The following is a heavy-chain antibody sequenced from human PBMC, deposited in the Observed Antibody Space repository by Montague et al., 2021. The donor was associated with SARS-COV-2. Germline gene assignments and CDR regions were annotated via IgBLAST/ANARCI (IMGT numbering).Heavy chain of an antibody. CDR1: GGSISSDGYY. CDR3: ARDPNYYYTSGSRGNWFDP. J-gene: IGHJ5*02. V-gene: IGHV4-31*03. CDR2: IYYSGST. D-gene: IGHD3-10*01. Sequence: TLSLICTVSGGSISSDGYYWSWIRQHPGKGLEWIGYIYYSGSTYYNPSLKSRVTISVDTSKNQFSLKLSSATAADTAVYYCARDPNYYYTSGSRGNWFDPWGQGTLVTVSS.